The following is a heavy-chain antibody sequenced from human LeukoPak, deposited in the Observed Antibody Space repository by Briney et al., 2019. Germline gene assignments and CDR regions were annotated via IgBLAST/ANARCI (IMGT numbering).Heavy chain of an antibody. D-gene: IGHD3-22*01. CDR3: AREGPTMIVVVNPGAFDI. Sequence: GGSLRLSCAASGFTFSSYAMHWVRQAPGKGLEWVAVISYDGSNKYYADSVKGRFTISRDNSKNTLYLQMNSLRAEDTAVYYCAREGPTMIVVVNPGAFDIWGQGTMVTASS. CDR2: ISYDGSNK. CDR1: GFTFSSYA. V-gene: IGHV3-30-3*01. J-gene: IGHJ3*02.